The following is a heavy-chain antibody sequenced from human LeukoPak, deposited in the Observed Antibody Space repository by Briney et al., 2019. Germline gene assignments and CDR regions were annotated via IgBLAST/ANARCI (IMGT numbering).Heavy chain of an antibody. CDR3: ARARIPREGFDP. D-gene: IGHD2-21*01. CDR1: GFTFSSYS. V-gene: IGHV3-21*01. CDR2: ISSSSSYI. Sequence: SGGSLRLSCAASGFTFSSYSMNWVRQAPGKGLEWVSSISSSSSYIYYADSVKGRFTISRDNAKNSLYLQMNSLRAEDTAVYYCARARIPREGFDPWGQGTLVTVS. J-gene: IGHJ5*02.